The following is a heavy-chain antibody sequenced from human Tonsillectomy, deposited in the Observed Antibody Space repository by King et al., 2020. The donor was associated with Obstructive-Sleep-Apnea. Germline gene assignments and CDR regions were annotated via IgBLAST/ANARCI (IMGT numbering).Heavy chain of an antibody. D-gene: IGHD6-19*01. Sequence: VQLVESGGGLVKPGGSLRLSCAASGFTFSNAWMSWVRKAPGKGLEWVGRIKSKTDAGTTDYAATVKGKFTISRDDSKNTMYLQMNSLKTEDKAVYYWSTEMQASSGLDYYYFYGMDVRGQGTPVTVSS. CDR3: STEMQASSGLDYYYFYGMDV. J-gene: IGHJ6*02. CDR1: GFTFSNAW. CDR2: IKSKTDAGTT. V-gene: IGHV3-15*01.